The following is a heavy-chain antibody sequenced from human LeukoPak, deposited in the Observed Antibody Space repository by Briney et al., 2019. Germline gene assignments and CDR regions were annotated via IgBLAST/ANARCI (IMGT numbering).Heavy chain of an antibody. CDR1: GGSISSTGYC. D-gene: IGHD3-22*01. V-gene: IGHV4-39*01. Sequence: SETLSLTCAVSGGSISSTGYCWAWLRQPPGTGLEWVGTIYYSGSTYHNTSLKSRITMSVDTSRNQFSLKLSSVDAADTAVYYCAKAGVRYFDSSGLYAFDFWGQGTTVTVSS. J-gene: IGHJ3*01. CDR2: IYYSGST. CDR3: AKAGVRYFDSSGLYAFDF.